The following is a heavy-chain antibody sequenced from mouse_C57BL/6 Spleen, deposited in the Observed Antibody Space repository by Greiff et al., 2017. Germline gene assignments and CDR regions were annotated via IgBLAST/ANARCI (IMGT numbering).Heavy chain of an antibody. J-gene: IGHJ1*03. CDR2: INPSNGGT. Sequence: VQLQQPGTELVKPGASVKLSCKASGYTFTSYWMHWVKQRPGQGLEWIGNINPSNGGTNYNEKFKSKATLTVDKSSSTAYMQLSSLTSEDSAVYYGARPYYGSRYWYFDVWGTGTTVTVSS. CDR3: ARPYYGSRYWYFDV. D-gene: IGHD1-1*01. CDR1: GYTFTSYW. V-gene: IGHV1-53*01.